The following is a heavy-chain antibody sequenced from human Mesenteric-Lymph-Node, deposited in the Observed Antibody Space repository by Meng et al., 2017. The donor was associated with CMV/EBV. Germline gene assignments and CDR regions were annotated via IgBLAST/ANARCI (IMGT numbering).Heavy chain of an antibody. CDR3: ARQPPADSGRFSWFDS. CDR2: IFYTGTT. J-gene: IGHJ5*01. CDR1: GDPISSGDSY. D-gene: IGHD3-16*01. Sequence: LRLSCIVSGDPISSGDSYWGWIRQPPGKGLEWIGNIFYTGTTSYNPSLKSRIQISVDSSKNEVSLTVSSVTDADTAVYFCARQPPADSGRFSWFDSWGQGILVTVSS. V-gene: IGHV4-30-4*01.